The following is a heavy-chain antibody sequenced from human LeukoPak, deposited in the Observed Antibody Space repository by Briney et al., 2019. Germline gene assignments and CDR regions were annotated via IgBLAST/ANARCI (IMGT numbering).Heavy chain of an antibody. D-gene: IGHD3-10*01. V-gene: IGHV3-7*04. CDR3: ARRHHFGFLDS. Sequence: GGSLRLSCAASGVMFTSYWMTWVRQAPGKGLEWVANIKHDGSEKYYVDSVKGRFTISRDNAKNSVYLQMNSLRAEDTAVYYCARRHHFGFLDSWGEGTLVTVSS. CDR1: GVMFTSYW. J-gene: IGHJ4*02. CDR2: IKHDGSEK.